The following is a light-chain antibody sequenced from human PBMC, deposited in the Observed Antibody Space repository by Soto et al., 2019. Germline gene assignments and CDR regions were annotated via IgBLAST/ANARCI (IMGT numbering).Light chain of an antibody. CDR2: EVS. J-gene: IGLJ2*01. Sequence: QSVLTQPASVSGSPGQSITISCTGTSSDVGSYNLVSWYQQHPGKAPKLMIYEVSKQPSGVSNRFSGSKSGNTASLTISGLQAEDEAHYYCCSYAGSSIVVFGGGTKLTVL. CDR1: SSDVGSYNL. V-gene: IGLV2-23*02. CDR3: CSYAGSSIVV.